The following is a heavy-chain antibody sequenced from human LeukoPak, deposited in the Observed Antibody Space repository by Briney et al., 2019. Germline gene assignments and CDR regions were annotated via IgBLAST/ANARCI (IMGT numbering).Heavy chain of an antibody. Sequence: GASVKVSCKASGYTFTSYDINWVRQATGQGLEWMGWMNPNSGNTGYAQKFQGRVTMTRNTSISTAYMELSSLRSEDTAVYYCARRLRDCSGWSYFFDYWGQGTLVTVSS. CDR2: MNPNSGNT. CDR3: ARRLRDCSGWSYFFDY. V-gene: IGHV1-8*01. CDR1: GYTFTSYD. D-gene: IGHD6-19*01. J-gene: IGHJ4*02.